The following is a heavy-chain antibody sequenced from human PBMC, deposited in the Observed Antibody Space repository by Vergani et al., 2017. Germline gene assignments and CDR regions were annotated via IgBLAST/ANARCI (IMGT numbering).Heavy chain of an antibody. CDR3: ARVLSRKYFDL. J-gene: IGHJ2*01. CDR1: GFTFSSYA. CDR2: ISSSSYI. Sequence: EVQLLESGGGLVQPGGSLRLSCAASGFTFSSYAMSWVRQAPGKGLEWVSAISSSSYIYYADSVKGRFTISRDNAKNSLYLQMNSLRAEDTAVYYCARVLSRKYFDLWGRGTLVTVSS. V-gene: IGHV3-21*01.